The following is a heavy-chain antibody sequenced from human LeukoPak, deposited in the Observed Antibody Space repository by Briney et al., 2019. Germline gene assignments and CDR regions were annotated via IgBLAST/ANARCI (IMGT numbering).Heavy chain of an antibody. CDR1: GYTFTSYG. Sequence: SVKVSCKASGYTFTSYGISWVRQAPGQGLEWMGGIIPIFGTANYAQKFQGRVTITADESTSTAYMELSSLRSEDTAVYYCASKLSHILTGYDYWGQGTLVTVSS. J-gene: IGHJ4*02. V-gene: IGHV1-69*13. CDR2: IIPIFGTA. CDR3: ASKLSHILTGYDY. D-gene: IGHD3-9*01.